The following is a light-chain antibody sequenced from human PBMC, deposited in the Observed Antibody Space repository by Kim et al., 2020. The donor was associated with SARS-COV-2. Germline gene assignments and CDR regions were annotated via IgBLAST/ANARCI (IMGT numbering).Light chain of an antibody. CDR2: SDN. CDR1: NIGAIT. J-gene: IGLJ2*01. CDR3: QVWDRISDHVI. V-gene: IGLV3-21*04. Sequence: TATIPCDGNNIGAITVHWYQQKQGQAPVRVISSDNDRPSGIPGRFSGSNSGNTATLTISGVEAGDGADYYCQVWDRISDHVIFGGGTQLTVL.